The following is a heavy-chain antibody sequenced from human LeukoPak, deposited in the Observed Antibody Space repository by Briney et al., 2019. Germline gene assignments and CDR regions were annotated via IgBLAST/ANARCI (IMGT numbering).Heavy chain of an antibody. D-gene: IGHD3-10*01. V-gene: IGHV3-23*01. CDR2: ISGSGGST. Sequence: GSLRLSCAASGFTFSSYAMSWVRQAPGKGLEWVSAISGSGGSTYYADSVKGRFTISRDNAKNSLYLQMNSLRAEDTAIYYCARAAYMVRGVIITPPFDYWGQGTLVNVSS. CDR1: GFTFSSYA. CDR3: ARAAYMVRGVIITPPFDY. J-gene: IGHJ4*02.